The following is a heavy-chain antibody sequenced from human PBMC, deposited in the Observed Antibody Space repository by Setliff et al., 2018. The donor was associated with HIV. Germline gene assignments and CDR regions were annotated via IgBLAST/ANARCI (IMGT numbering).Heavy chain of an antibody. CDR3: ARGYYGSDLQNGMDV. Sequence: PGGSLRLSCAASGFTFSSYWMHWVRQAPGKGLVWVSRLNTDGSNTRYADSVKGRFTISRDNVKNTLYLQMNSLRGEDTAVYFCARGYYGSDLQNGMDVWGQGITVTVSS. CDR1: GFTFSSYW. V-gene: IGHV3-74*01. J-gene: IGHJ6*02. D-gene: IGHD3-10*01. CDR2: LNTDGSNT.